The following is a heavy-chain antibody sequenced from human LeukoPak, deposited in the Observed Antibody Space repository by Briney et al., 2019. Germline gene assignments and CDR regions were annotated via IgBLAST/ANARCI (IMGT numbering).Heavy chain of an antibody. J-gene: IGHJ3*02. CDR2: IYYSGST. Sequence: SETLSLTCTVSGGSISSCYWSWIRQPPGKGLQWIGYIYYSGSTNYNPSLKSRVTISVDTSKNQFSLKLSSVTAADTAVYYCARVVVVPAAMVAFDIWGQGTMVTVSS. V-gene: IGHV4-59*01. D-gene: IGHD2-2*01. CDR1: GGSISSCY. CDR3: ARVVVVPAAMVAFDI.